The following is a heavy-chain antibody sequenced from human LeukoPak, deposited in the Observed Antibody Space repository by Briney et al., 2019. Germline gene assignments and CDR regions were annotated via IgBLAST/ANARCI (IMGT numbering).Heavy chain of an antibody. J-gene: IGHJ4*02. CDR3: ASTYCTNGVCYRGGFDY. D-gene: IGHD2-8*01. Sequence: SETLSLTCAVYGASFSNYYWSWIRQPPGKGLEWIGRIYTSGSTNYNPSLKSRVTISVDTSKNQFSLKLSSVTAADTAVFYCASTYCTNGVCYRGGFDYWGQGTLVTVSS. CDR1: GASFSNYY. CDR2: IYTSGST. V-gene: IGHV4-4*08.